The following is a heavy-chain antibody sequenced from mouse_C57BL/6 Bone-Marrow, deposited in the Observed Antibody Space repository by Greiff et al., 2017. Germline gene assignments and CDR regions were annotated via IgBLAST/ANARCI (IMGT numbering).Heavy chain of an antibody. CDR3: TRKDYYGSHWYFDV. J-gene: IGHJ1*03. CDR2: ISSGGDYI. Sequence: EVKLMESGEGLVKPGGSLKLSCAASGFTFSSYAMSWVRQTPEKRLEWVAYISSGGDYIYYADTVKGRFTISRDNARNTLYLQMSSLKSEDTAMYYCTRKDYYGSHWYFDVWGTGTTVTVSS. V-gene: IGHV5-9-1*02. CDR1: GFTFSSYA. D-gene: IGHD1-1*01.